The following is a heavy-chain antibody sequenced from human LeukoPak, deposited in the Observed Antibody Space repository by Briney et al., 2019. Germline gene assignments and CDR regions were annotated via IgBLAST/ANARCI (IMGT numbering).Heavy chain of an antibody. V-gene: IGHV3-11*04. CDR2: ISRSGSTI. CDR3: ARNPLFYYDSSGHPPSPRS. Sequence: GGSLRLSCAASGFSFSDYYMSWIRQAQGKGLEWVSYISRSGSTIYYADSVKGRFTISRDYAKNSLYLLMNSLRAEDTAVYYCARNPLFYYDSSGHPPSPRSWGQRALVTVSS. CDR1: GFSFSDYY. D-gene: IGHD3-22*01. J-gene: IGHJ4*02.